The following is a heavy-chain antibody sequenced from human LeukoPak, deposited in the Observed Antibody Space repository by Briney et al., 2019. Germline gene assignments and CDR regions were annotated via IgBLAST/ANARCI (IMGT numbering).Heavy chain of an antibody. J-gene: IGHJ4*02. V-gene: IGHV4-39*01. CDR2: IYYSGST. D-gene: IGHD3-22*01. CDR1: GGSISSSRYY. Sequence: SETLSLTCTVSGGSISSSRYYWGWIRQPPGKGLEWIGSIYYSGSTYYNPSLKSRVTISVDTSKNQFSLKLSSVTAADTAVYYCARRAETYYYDSSGYYNTLGYFDYWGQGTLVTVSS. CDR3: ARRAETYYYDSSGYYNTLGYFDY.